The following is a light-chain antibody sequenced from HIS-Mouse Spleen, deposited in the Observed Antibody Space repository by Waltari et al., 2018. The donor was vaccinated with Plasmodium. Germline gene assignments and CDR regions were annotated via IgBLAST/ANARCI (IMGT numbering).Light chain of an antibody. Sequence: DVVMTQSPLSLPVTLGQPASISCRSSQSLVHSDGNTYLNWFQQRPGQSPRRLIYKVFNRDSGVPDRFSGSGSGTDFTLKISRVEAEDVGVYYCMQGTHWPMYTFGQGTKLEIK. V-gene: IGKV2-30*02. CDR1: QSLVHSDGNTY. CDR3: MQGTHWPMYT. J-gene: IGKJ2*01. CDR2: KVF.